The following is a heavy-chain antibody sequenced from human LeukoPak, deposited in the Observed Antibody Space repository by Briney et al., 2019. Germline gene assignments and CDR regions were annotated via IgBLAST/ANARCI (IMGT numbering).Heavy chain of an antibody. V-gene: IGHV3-23*01. Sequence: GGSLRLSCAASGFTFSSYAMSWVRQAPGKGLEWVSTISGSGANTYYADSVKGRFTISRDNSKNTLSLQMNSLRAEDTAVYYCAKNPFYYGSGSYDYWGQGTLVTVSS. J-gene: IGHJ4*02. D-gene: IGHD3-10*01. CDR2: ISGSGANT. CDR3: AKNPFYYGSGSYDY. CDR1: GFTFSSYA.